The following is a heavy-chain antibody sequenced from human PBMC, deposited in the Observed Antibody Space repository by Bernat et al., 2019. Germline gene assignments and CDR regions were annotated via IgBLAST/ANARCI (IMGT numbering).Heavy chain of an antibody. CDR1: GFTFRFSTYV. CDR3: AILGGNYDGMDV. CDR2: VRGGGGST. J-gene: IGHJ6*02. D-gene: IGHD1-26*01. V-gene: IGHV3-23*01. Sequence: EVQLLESGGGLVQPGGSLRLSCAASGFTFRFSTYVRNWVRQAPGKGLEWVSVVRGGGGSTCYAASVKGRFTISRDNSKNTVYLQMNSLRAEDTALFYCAILGGNYDGMDVWGQGTTVSVSS.